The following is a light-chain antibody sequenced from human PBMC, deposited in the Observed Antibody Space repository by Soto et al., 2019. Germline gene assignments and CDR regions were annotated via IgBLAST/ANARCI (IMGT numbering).Light chain of an antibody. J-gene: IGKJ2*01. CDR2: WAS. CDR1: QSVLYSSNNKNY. CDR3: QQYYSIPYT. Sequence: DIVLTQSPDSLAVSLGERATINCKSSQSVLYSSNNKNYLVWYQQKPGQPPRLLIYWASIRESGVPDRFSGSGSGTDFTLTISSLQAEDVAVYYCQQYYSIPYTFGQGTKLEI. V-gene: IGKV4-1*01.